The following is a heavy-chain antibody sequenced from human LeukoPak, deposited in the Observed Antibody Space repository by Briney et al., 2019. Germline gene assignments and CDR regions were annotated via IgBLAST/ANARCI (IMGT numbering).Heavy chain of an antibody. CDR2: VSDSGDAT. J-gene: IGHJ4*02. D-gene: IGHD6-19*01. CDR1: GFTFRSYA. Sequence: GGSLRLSCAASGFTFRSYAMSWVRQPPGKGLEWVSAVSDSGDATRYADSVKGRFTISRDNSKDTLYLQMNSLRAEDTAVYYCAKESSGGWYFDYWGQGTLVTVSS. V-gene: IGHV3-23*01. CDR3: AKESSGGWYFDY.